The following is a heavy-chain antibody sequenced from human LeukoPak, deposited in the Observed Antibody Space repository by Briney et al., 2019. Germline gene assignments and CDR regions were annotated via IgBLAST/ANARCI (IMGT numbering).Heavy chain of an antibody. Sequence: GESLKISCKGSGSGFTSYWIDWVRQMPGKGLEWMGIIYPGDSDTRYSPSFQGQVTISADKSINTAYLQWSSLKASDTAMYYCARHVDYGGSSGSGWFDPWGQGTLVTVSS. CDR1: GSGFTSYW. CDR3: ARHVDYGGSSGSGWFDP. CDR2: IYPGDSDT. J-gene: IGHJ5*02. V-gene: IGHV5-51*01. D-gene: IGHD4-23*01.